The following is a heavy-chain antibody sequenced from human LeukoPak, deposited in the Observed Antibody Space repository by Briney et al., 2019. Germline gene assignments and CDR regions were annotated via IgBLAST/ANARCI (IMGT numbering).Heavy chain of an antibody. CDR1: GFTVSSNY. CDR3: ARDRGYFDN. J-gene: IGHJ4*02. Sequence: GGSLRLSCAASGFTVSSNYMTWVRQAPGKGLEWVSLIYSAGGTYYTDSVKGRFTISRHSSKNTLYLQMNSLRAEDTAMYYCARDRGYFDNWGQGTLVTVSS. V-gene: IGHV3-53*01. CDR2: IYSAGGT.